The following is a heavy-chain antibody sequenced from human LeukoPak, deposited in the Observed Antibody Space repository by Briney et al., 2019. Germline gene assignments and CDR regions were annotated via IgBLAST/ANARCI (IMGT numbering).Heavy chain of an antibody. Sequence: SETLSLTCTVSGDSINNNNYYWGWIRQPPGKGLEWIGSIYYSGSFYYNPSLKSRVTISMDTSKNQFSLRLSSVTAADTAVYYCARGRGYSSSRHFDYWGQGTLVTVSS. J-gene: IGHJ4*02. CDR3: ARGRGYSSSRHFDY. D-gene: IGHD5-18*01. CDR1: GDSINNNNYY. CDR2: IYYSGSF. V-gene: IGHV4-39*07.